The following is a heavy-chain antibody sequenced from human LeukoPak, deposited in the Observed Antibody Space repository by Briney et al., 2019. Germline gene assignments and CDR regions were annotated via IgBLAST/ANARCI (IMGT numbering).Heavy chain of an antibody. D-gene: IGHD2-2*01. J-gene: IGHJ4*02. Sequence: GGSLRLSCAASGFTFSSYAMSWVRQAPGKGLEWVSAISGSGGSTYYADSVKGRFTISRDNSKNTLYLQMNSLKTEDTAVYYCTSLTSWPAGLGWGQGTLVTVSS. CDR3: TSLTSWPAGLG. CDR1: GFTFSSYA. CDR2: ISGSGGST. V-gene: IGHV3-23*01.